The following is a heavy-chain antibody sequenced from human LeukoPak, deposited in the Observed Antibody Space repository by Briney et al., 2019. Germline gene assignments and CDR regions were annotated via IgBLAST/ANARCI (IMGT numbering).Heavy chain of an antibody. CDR3: ASDYYDQSYYYYMDV. CDR2: IYTSGST. D-gene: IGHD3-22*01. J-gene: IGHJ6*03. V-gene: IGHV4-61*02. Sequence: SQTLSLTCTVSGGSISSGGYYWSWIRQPPGKGLEWIGRIYTSGSTNYNPSLKSRVTMSVDTSKNQFSLKLSSVTAADTAVYYCASDYYDQSYYYYMDVWGKGTTVTVSS. CDR1: GGSISSGGYY.